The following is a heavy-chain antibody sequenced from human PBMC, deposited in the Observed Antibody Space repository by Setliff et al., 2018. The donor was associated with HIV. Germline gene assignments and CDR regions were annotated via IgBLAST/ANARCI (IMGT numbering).Heavy chain of an antibody. Sequence: EASVKVSCKTSGDAFNSNAISWVRQAPGQGLEWMGWINPNSGGTNYAQKFQGWVTMTRDTSISTAYMELSRLRSDDTAVYYCARGRREDTPYYGMDVWGQGTTVTVSS. CDR2: INPNSGGT. J-gene: IGHJ6*02. CDR3: ARGRREDTPYYGMDV. D-gene: IGHD2-15*01. CDR1: GDAFNSNA. V-gene: IGHV1-2*04.